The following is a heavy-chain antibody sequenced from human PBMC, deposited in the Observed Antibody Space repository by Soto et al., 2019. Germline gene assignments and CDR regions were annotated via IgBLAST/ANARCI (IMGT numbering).Heavy chain of an antibody. D-gene: IGHD3-22*01. CDR1: GGTFSSYA. V-gene: IGHV1-69*13. CDR3: ARDRVVVKGAPSAEYFQH. Sequence: SVKVSCKVSGGTFSSYAISWVRQAPGQGLEWMGGIIPIFGTANYAQKFQGRVTITADESTSTAYMELSSLRSEDTAVYYCARDRVVVKGAPSAEYFQHWGQGTLVTVSS. CDR2: IIPIFGTA. J-gene: IGHJ1*01.